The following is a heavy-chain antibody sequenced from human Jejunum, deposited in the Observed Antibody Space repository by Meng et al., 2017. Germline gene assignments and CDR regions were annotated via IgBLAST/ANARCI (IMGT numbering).Heavy chain of an antibody. CDR1: GYTFTDSY. CDR2: INTRTGGT. D-gene: IGHD1-26*01. V-gene: IGHV1-2*06. CDR3: ARELISYAFDY. Sequence: QVHRVQSVAVVEGPGASVKVSCTASGYTFTDSYLTWVRQAPGQVLEWMGRINTRTGGTIYTQKFYGRVTMTRDTSISTAYMELSRLRSDDTAVYYCARELISYAFDYWGQGSLVTVSS. J-gene: IGHJ4*02.